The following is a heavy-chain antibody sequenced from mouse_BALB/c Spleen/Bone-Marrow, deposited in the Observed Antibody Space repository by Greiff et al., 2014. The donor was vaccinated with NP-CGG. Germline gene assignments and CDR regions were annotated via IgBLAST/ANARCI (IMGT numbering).Heavy chain of an antibody. D-gene: IGHD3-2*01. CDR1: GFTFRSYD. J-gene: IGHJ3*01. Sequence: VKLLESGPELVKPGALVKISCKASGFTFRSYDINWVKQRPGQGREWIGWIYPGDGSTKYNENFKGKATLTADKSSSTAYMQLSSLTSDNSAVYFCARSGDSSGYGFAYWGQGTLVTVSA. CDR2: IYPGDGST. V-gene: IGHV1S56*01. CDR3: ARSGDSSGYGFAY.